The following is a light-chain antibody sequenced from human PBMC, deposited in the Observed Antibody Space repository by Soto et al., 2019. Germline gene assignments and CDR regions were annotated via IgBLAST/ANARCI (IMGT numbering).Light chain of an antibody. CDR2: GAS. CDR3: QQYGSSPRT. CDR1: QSLSSSY. J-gene: IGKJ1*01. V-gene: IGKV3-20*01. Sequence: EMVLTQSPGTLSLSPGERATLSCRASQSLSSSYLAWYQQKPGQAPRLLIYGASSRATGIPDRFSGSGSGTDFTLTISRLEPEDFAVYYCQQYGSSPRTFGQGTKVEI.